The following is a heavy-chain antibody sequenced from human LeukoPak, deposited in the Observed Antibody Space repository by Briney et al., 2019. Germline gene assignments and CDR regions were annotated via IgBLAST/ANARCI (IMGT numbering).Heavy chain of an antibody. J-gene: IGHJ4*02. V-gene: IGHV4-34*01. CDR3: AGHLPYSNYCYY. CDR2: INHSGNT. Sequence: PSETLSLTCAVYGGSFSGYYWSWIRQPPGKGLEWIGGINHSGNTIYNPSLKSRVTISVDTSKNQFSLKLSSVTAADTAVYYCAGHLPYSNYCYYWGQGTLVTVSS. CDR1: GGSFSGYY. D-gene: IGHD4-11*01.